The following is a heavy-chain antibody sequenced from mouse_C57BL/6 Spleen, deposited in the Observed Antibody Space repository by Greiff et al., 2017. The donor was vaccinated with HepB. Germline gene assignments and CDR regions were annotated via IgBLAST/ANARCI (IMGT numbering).Heavy chain of an antibody. CDR2: IDPSDSYT. V-gene: IGHV1-69*01. D-gene: IGHD2-4*01. J-gene: IGHJ3*01. CDR1: GYTFTSYW. CDR3: ARHGYDYVESWFAY. Sequence: QVQLKESGAELVMPGASVKLSCKASGYTFTSYWMHWVKQRPGQGLEWIGEIDPSDSYTNYNQKFKGKSTLTVDKSSSTAYMQLSSLTSEDSAVYYCARHGYDYVESWFAYWGQGTLVTVSA.